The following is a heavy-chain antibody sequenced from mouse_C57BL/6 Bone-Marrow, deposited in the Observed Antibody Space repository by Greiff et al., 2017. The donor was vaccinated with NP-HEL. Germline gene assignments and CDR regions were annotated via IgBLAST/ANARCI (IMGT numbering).Heavy chain of an antibody. Sequence: EVQLQQSGPELVKPGASVKISCKASGYTFTDYYMNWVKQSHGKSLEWIGDINPNNGGTSYNQKFKGKATLTVDKSSSTAYMELRSLTSEDSAVYYCASDYYGSSYDYFDYGGQGTTLTVSS. V-gene: IGHV1-26*01. CDR3: ASDYYGSSYDYFDY. J-gene: IGHJ2*01. D-gene: IGHD1-1*01. CDR1: GYTFTDYY. CDR2: INPNNGGT.